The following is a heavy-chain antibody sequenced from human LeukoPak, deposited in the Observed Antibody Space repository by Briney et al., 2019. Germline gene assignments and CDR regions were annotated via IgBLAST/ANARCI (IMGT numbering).Heavy chain of an antibody. D-gene: IGHD6-19*01. CDR3: ARSLVAVAGTEEYYFDY. J-gene: IGHJ4*02. Sequence: SVKVSCKASGGTFSSYAISWVRQAPGQGLEWMGRIIPILGIANYAQKFQGRVTITADKSTSTAYTELSSLRSEDTAVYYCARSLVAVAGTEEYYFDYWGQGTLVTVSS. V-gene: IGHV1-69*04. CDR2: IIPILGIA. CDR1: GGTFSSYA.